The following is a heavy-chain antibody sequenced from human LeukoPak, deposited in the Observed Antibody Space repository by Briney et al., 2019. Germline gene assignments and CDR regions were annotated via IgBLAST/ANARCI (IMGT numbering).Heavy chain of an antibody. CDR1: GFTFDDYA. D-gene: IGHD1-14*01. CDR2: ISWNSGSI. V-gene: IGHV3-9*01. J-gene: IGHJ4*02. Sequence: GGSLRLSCAASGFTFDDYAMHWVRHAPGKGLEGVSGISWNSGSIGYADSVKGRFTISRDNAKSSLYLQMNSLRAEDTAVYYCGREILEPGKTLTYWGQGSLITVSS. CDR3: GREILEPGKTLTY.